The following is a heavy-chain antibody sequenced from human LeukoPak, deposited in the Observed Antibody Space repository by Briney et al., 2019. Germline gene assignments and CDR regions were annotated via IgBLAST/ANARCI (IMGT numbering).Heavy chain of an antibody. Sequence: GGSLRLSRAASGFTFGSCAMNWVRQAPGKGLEWLSSINGSGANTYYADSVEGRFTISRDNSQNTLYLQMNSLRAEDTAVYYCAKDVRGYNRPFDYWGQGTLVTVSS. CDR3: AKDVRGYNRPFDY. CDR1: GFTFGSCA. V-gene: IGHV3-23*01. J-gene: IGHJ4*02. D-gene: IGHD3-10*02. CDR2: INGSGANT.